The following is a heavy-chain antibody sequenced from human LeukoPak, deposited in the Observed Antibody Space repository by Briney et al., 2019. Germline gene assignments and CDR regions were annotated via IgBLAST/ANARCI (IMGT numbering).Heavy chain of an antibody. CDR1: GFTFSRYW. CDR3: ARDPPVYYYDSSGYAPSDY. CDR2: IMQVGREK. D-gene: IGHD3-22*01. J-gene: IGHJ4*02. V-gene: IGHV3-7*04. Sequence: GGPLRLSCAVSGFTFSRYWMSWVRQAPGKGLEWVANIMQVGREKYYVDSVKGRFTISRDNAKNSLYLQMNSLRAEDTAVYYCARDPPVYYYDSSGYAPSDYWGQGTLVTVSS.